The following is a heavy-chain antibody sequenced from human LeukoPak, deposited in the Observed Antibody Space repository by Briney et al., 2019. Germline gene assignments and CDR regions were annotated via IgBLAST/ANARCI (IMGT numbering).Heavy chain of an antibody. CDR1: GFTFSTYW. D-gene: IGHD6-19*01. CDR3: AKQLRTGNRAVGYFDY. V-gene: IGHV3-23*01. J-gene: IGHJ4*02. CDR2: ISGSGGST. Sequence: PGGSLRLSCAASGFTFSTYWMGWVRQAPGKGLEWVSAISGSGGSTYYADSVKGRFTISRDNSKNTLYLQMNSLRAEDTAVYYCAKQLRTGNRAVGYFDYWGQGTLVTVSS.